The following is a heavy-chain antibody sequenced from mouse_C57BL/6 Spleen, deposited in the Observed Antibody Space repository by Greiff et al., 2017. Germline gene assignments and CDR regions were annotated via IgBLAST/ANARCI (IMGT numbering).Heavy chain of an antibody. CDR2: ISSGGSYT. D-gene: IGHD4-1*01. CDR1: GFTFSSYG. J-gene: IGHJ2*01. CDR3: ARHGNWDTKSSFDY. V-gene: IGHV5-6*01. Sequence: DVQLQESGGDLVKPGGSLKLSCAASGFTFSSYGMSWVRQTPDKRLEWVATISSGGSYTYYPDSVKGRFTISRDNAKNTLYLQMSSLKSEDTAMYYCARHGNWDTKSSFDYWGQGTTLTVSS.